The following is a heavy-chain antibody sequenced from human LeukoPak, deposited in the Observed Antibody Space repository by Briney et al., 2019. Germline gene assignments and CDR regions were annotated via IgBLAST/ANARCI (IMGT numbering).Heavy chain of an antibody. D-gene: IGHD3-22*01. CDR1: GFTFSSYA. CDR2: ISGSGGST. Sequence: GGSLRLSCAASGFTFSSYAMSWVRQAPGKGLEWVSAISGSGGSTYYADSVKGRFTISRDNSKNTLYPQMNSLRAEDTAVYYCARGVDYYDSSGTIDYWGQGTLVTVSS. J-gene: IGHJ4*02. V-gene: IGHV3-23*01. CDR3: ARGVDYYDSSGTIDY.